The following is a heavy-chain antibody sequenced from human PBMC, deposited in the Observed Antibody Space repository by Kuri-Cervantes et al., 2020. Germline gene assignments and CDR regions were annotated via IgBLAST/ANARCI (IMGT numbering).Heavy chain of an antibody. D-gene: IGHD3-3*01. J-gene: IGHJ4*02. CDR2: IKQDGSEK. CDR3: AKGTDYDFWSGYFSDKQWLDS. Sequence: GESLKISCAASGFTFSSYWMSWVRQAPGKGLEWVANIKQDGSEKYYVDSVKGRFTISRDNAKNSLYLQMNSLRAEDTAVYYCAKGTDYDFWSGYFSDKQWLDSWGQGTLVTVSS. CDR1: GFTFSSYW. V-gene: IGHV3-7*01.